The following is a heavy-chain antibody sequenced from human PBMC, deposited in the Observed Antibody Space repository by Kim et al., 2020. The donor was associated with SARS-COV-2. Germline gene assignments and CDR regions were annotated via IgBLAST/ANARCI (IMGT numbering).Heavy chain of an antibody. Sequence: GGSLRLSCAASGFTFSSYWMSWVRQAPGKGLEWVANIQQDGSEKYYVDSVKGRFTISRDNAKNSLYLQMNSLRAEDTAVYYCARGCTAMVTRYYYYYYGMHVWRQGATVTVSS. CDR2: IQQDGSEK. D-gene: IGHD5-18*01. J-gene: IGHJ6*02. CDR1: GFTFSSYW. V-gene: IGHV3-7*01. CDR3: ARGCTAMVTRYYYYYYGMHV.